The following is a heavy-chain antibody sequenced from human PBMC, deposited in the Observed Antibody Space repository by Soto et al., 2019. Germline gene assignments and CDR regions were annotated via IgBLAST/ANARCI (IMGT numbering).Heavy chain of an antibody. Sequence: QVQLVESGGGVVQPGRSLRLSCAASGFTFSSYGMHWVRQAPGKGLEWVAVISYDGSNKYYADSVKGRFTISRDNSKNTLYLQMNSLRAEDTHVYYCAKAGDWNYVDFLHYWGQVTLVTVSS. CDR2: ISYDGSNK. D-gene: IGHD1-7*01. V-gene: IGHV3-30*18. CDR1: GFTFSSYG. J-gene: IGHJ4*02. CDR3: AKAGDWNYVDFLHY.